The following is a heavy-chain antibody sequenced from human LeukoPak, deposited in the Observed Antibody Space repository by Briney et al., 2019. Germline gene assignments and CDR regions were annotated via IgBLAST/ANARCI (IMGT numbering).Heavy chain of an antibody. CDR2: IYYSGST. D-gene: IGHD3-10*01. V-gene: IGHV4-59*01. J-gene: IGHJ3*02. CDR3: ARGALLWFGELLKAFDI. CDR1: GGSISSYY. Sequence: PSETLSLTRTVSGGSISSYYWSWIRQPPGKGLEWIGYIYYSGSTNYNPSLKSRVTISVDTSKNQFSLKLSSVTAADTAVYYCARGALLWFGELLKAFDIWGQGTMVTVSS.